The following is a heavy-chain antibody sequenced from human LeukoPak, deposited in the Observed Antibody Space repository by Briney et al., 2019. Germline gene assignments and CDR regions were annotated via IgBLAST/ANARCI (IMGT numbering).Heavy chain of an antibody. CDR1: GGSISSYY. D-gene: IGHD2-8*01. CDR3: ARSPGYYPDY. Sequence: PSETLSLTCTVSGGSISSYYWRWIRQPPGKRLECIGYIYYSGITNYNPSLKSRVTISVDTSKNQFSLKLSSVTAADTAVYYCARSPGYYPDYWGQGTLVTVSS. CDR2: IYYSGIT. V-gene: IGHV4-59*08. J-gene: IGHJ4*02.